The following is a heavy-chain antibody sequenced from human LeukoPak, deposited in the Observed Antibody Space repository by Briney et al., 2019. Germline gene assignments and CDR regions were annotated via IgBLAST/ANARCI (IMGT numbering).Heavy chain of an antibody. CDR3: TRGRRATHDY. J-gene: IGHJ4*02. V-gene: IGHV3-49*04. Sequence: GGSLRLSCTAAGFTFGDYSMNWVRQAPGKGLEWVGFIRSKAYGGTTEYAASVKGRFTISRDDSKSIAYLQMNSLKTEDTAVYYCTRGRRATHDYWGQGTLVTVSS. CDR1: GFTFGDYS. CDR2: IRSKAYGGTT. D-gene: IGHD1-26*01.